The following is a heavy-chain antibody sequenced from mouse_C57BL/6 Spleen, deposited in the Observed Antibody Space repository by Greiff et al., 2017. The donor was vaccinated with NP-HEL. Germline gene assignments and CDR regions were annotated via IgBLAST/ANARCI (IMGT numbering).Heavy chain of an antibody. Sequence: EVKLMESGGGLVQPKGSLKLSCAASGFTFNTYAMHWVRQAPGKGLEWVARIRSKSSNYATYYADSVKDRFTISRDDSQSMLYLQMNNLKTEDTAMYYCVRGPLPHYYGSSYGGYFDVWGTGTTVTVSS. J-gene: IGHJ1*03. V-gene: IGHV10-3*01. CDR2: IRSKSSNYAT. CDR1: GFTFNTYA. CDR3: VRGPLPHYYGSSYGGYFDV. D-gene: IGHD1-1*01.